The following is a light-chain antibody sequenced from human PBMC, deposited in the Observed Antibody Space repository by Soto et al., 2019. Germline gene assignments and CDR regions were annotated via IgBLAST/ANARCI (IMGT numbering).Light chain of an antibody. CDR2: WAS. J-gene: IGKJ4*01. CDR1: QSVLYSPNNKNY. Sequence: IVLTQSPDSLAVSLGERVTINCKSSQSVLYSPNNKNYLAWYQQKPGQAPKLLIYWASTRDSGVPDRFSGSGSGTDFTLTITNLQAEDVAVYYCQQFDTAPLTFGGGTKVDIK. CDR3: QQFDTAPLT. V-gene: IGKV4-1*01.